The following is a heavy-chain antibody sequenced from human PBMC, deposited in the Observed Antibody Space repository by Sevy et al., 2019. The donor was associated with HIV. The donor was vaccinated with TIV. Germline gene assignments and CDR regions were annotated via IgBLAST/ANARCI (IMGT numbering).Heavy chain of an antibody. J-gene: IGHJ4*02. V-gene: IGHV3-21*01. CDR3: ARDRTYGSFIDY. CDR2: IWSSSSYI. D-gene: IGHD3-10*01. Sequence: GGSLRLSCAASGFSLETFWIHWVRQAPGKGLEWVSSIWSSSSYIYYADSVKGRFTISRDNAKNSLYLQMNSLKVEDTAVYYCARDRTYGSFIDYWGQGTLVTVSS. CDR1: GFSLETFW.